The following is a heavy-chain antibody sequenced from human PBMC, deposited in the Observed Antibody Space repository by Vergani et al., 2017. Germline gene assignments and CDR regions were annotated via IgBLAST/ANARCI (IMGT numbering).Heavy chain of an antibody. J-gene: IGHJ4*02. V-gene: IGHV3-9*01. D-gene: IGHD1-26*01. Sequence: EVQLVESGGGLVQPGRSLRLSCAASGFTFDDYAMHWLREAPGKGLEWVSGISWNRGSIGYADSVKGRFTISRDNAKNALYLQMNSLRAEDTALYYCAKARVVGATYFDYWGQGTLVTVSS. CDR1: GFTFDDYA. CDR3: AKARVVGATYFDY. CDR2: ISWNRGSI.